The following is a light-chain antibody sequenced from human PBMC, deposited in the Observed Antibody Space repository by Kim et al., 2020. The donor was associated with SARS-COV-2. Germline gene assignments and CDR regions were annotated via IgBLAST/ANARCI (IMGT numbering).Light chain of an antibody. V-gene: IGLV3-1*01. CDR3: QAWDGSTAV. CDR2: EDT. J-gene: IGLJ2*01. CDR1: KLGDTY. Sequence: SVSPGQTASITCSGDKLGDTYASWYQQKPGQSPVLVIYEDTKRPSGIPERFSGSNSGNTATLTISGTQAMDEADFYCQAWDGSTAVFGGGTQLTVL.